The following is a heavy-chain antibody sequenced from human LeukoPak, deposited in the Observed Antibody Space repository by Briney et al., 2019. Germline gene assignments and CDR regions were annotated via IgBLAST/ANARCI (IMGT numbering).Heavy chain of an antibody. V-gene: IGHV3-23*01. CDR2: IGGRGGSA. CDR1: GFTFSDYG. CDR3: AKTLTMILVLRGGFDY. J-gene: IGHJ4*02. Sequence: GGNLRLSCAASGFTFSDYGMNWVRQTPGKGLEWVSAIGGRGGSAYYADSVKGRFTIARDNFKNTLYLQMNSLRAEDTAVYYCAKTLTMILVLRGGFDYWGQGALVTVSS. D-gene: IGHD3-22*01.